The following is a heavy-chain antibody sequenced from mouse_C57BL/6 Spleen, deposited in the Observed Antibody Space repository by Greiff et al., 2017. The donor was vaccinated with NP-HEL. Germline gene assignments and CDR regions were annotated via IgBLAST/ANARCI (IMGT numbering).Heavy chain of an antibody. D-gene: IGHD2-1*01. CDR1: GYTFTSYW. CDR3: ARGGYGKGMDY. J-gene: IGHJ4*01. V-gene: IGHV1-52*01. Sequence: QVQLKESGAELVRPGSSVKLSCKASGYTFTSYWMHWVKQRPIQGLEWIGNIDPSDSETHYNQKFKDKATLTVDKSSSTAYMQLSSLTSEDSAVYYCARGGYGKGMDYWGQGTSVTVSS. CDR2: IDPSDSET.